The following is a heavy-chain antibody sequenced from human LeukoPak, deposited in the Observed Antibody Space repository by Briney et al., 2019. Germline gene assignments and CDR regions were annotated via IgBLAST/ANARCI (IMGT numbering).Heavy chain of an antibody. J-gene: IGHJ5*02. D-gene: IGHD6-13*01. V-gene: IGHV3-30-3*01. CDR3: ARGAAGTYSWFDP. CDR2: ISYDGSNK. CDR1: GFTLSNYA. Sequence: GGSLRLSCAASGFTLSNYAMNWVRQAPGKGLEWVAVISYDGSNKYYADSVKGRFTISRDHSKNTLYLQMNSLRGEDTAVYYCARGAAGTYSWFDPWGQGTLVTVSS.